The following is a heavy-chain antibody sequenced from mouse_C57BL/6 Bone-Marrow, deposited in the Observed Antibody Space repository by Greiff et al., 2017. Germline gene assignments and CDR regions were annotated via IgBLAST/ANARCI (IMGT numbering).Heavy chain of an antibody. J-gene: IGHJ3*01. D-gene: IGHD2-4*01. CDR2: IDPSDSYT. V-gene: IGHV1-59*01. Sequence: QVQLQQPGAELVRPGTSVKLSCKASGYTFPSYWMHWVKQRPGQGLEWIGVIDPSDSYTNYNQKFKGKATLTVDTSSSTAYMQLSSLTSEDSAVYYCASSRLRRAWFAYWGQGTLVTVAA. CDR1: GYTFPSYW. CDR3: ASSRLRRAWFAY.